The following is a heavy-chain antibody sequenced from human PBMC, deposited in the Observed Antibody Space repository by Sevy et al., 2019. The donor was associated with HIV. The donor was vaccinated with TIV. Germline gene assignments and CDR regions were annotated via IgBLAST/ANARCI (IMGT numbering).Heavy chain of an antibody. Sequence: GESLKISCSASGFTFSNYAMHWVRQAPGKGLEWVGFISYDGSNKYYADSVKGRFTISRDNGNNTLYLQMNGLGAEDTAVYYCAKDYRVLLITTIDYWGQGTLVTVSS. V-gene: IGHV3-30*18. CDR2: ISYDGSNK. CDR3: AKDYRVLLITTIDY. D-gene: IGHD3-22*01. CDR1: GFTFSNYA. J-gene: IGHJ4*02.